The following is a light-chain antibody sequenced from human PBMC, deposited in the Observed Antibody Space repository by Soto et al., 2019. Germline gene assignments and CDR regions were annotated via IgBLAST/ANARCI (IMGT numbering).Light chain of an antibody. CDR3: TSYTISTTLV. J-gene: IGLJ3*02. Sequence: QSALTQPASVSGSPGQSITISCTGTSRDVGGYKYVSWYQHHPGKAPKLMIYEVSHRPSGVSNRFSGSKSGNTASLTISGLQAEDEADYFCTSYTISTTLVFGGGTKLTVL. V-gene: IGLV2-14*01. CDR1: SRDVGGYKY. CDR2: EVS.